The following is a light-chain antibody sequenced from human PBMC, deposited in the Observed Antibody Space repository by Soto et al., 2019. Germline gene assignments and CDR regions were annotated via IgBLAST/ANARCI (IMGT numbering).Light chain of an antibody. Sequence: DIVMTQSPDSLTMSLGERATINCKSSQSVLYSSSNKNYLAWYQQKPGQPPKLIIYWASTRESGVPDRFSGSGSGTDFTRTLSSLQAEDGAVYYCQQYHSTPYTFRQGTKLEI. CDR1: QSVLYSSSNKNY. V-gene: IGKV4-1*01. J-gene: IGKJ2*01. CDR2: WAS. CDR3: QQYHSTPYT.